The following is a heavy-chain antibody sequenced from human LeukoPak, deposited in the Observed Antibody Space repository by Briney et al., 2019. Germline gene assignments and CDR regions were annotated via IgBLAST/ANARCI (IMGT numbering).Heavy chain of an antibody. CDR1: GDTFTSYG. V-gene: IGHV1-18*01. J-gene: IGHJ4*02. CDR3: ARVGKYNS. D-gene: IGHD1-26*01. Sequence: GASVMVSCKASGDTFTSYGISWVRQAPGQGLEWMGYISGTNGNTNYAQKFQGRVTMTTDTSTSTAYMEVRSLRSDDTAIYYCARVGKYNSWGQGTLVTVSS. CDR2: ISGTNGNT.